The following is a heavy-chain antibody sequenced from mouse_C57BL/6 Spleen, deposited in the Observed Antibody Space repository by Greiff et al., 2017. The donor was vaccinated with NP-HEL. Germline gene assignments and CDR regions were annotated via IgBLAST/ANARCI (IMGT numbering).Heavy chain of an antibody. V-gene: IGHV7-3*01. Sequence: EVKLMDSGGGLVQPGGSLSLSCAASGFTFTDYYMSWVRQPPGKALEWLGFIRNKANGYTTEYSASVKGRFTISRDNSQSILYLQMNALRAEDSATYYCARYRSNYYFDYWGQGTTLTVSS. J-gene: IGHJ2*01. CDR2: IRNKANGYTT. CDR3: ARYRSNYYFDY. D-gene: IGHD2-5*01. CDR1: GFTFTDYY.